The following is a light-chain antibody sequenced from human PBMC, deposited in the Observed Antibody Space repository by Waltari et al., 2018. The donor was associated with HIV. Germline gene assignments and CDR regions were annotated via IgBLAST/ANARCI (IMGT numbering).Light chain of an antibody. CDR1: SSNIGNTF. Sequence: QSVLTQPPSVSAAPGQTVTTSCSGSSSNIGNTFVSWYQQLPGTAPKLLIYDNNKRPSGIPDRFSGSKSGTSATLGITGLQTGDEADYYCGTWDSSLSAGLFGGGTKLTVL. CDR2: DNN. CDR3: GTWDSSLSAGL. J-gene: IGLJ3*02. V-gene: IGLV1-51*01.